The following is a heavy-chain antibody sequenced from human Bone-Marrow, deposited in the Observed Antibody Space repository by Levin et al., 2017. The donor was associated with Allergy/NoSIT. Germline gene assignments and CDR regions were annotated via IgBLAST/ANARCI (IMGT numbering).Heavy chain of an antibody. V-gene: IGHV1-18*01. CDR1: GYTFTSYG. CDR2: ISAYNGNT. Sequence: ASVKVSCKASGYTFTSYGISWVRQAPGQGLEWMGWISAYNGNTNYAQKLQGRVTMTTDTSTSTAYMELRSLRSDDTAVYYCARDIRIGDIVGATKGGYYYYGMDGWGQGTTVTVSS. CDR3: ARDIRIGDIVGATKGGYYYYGMDG. J-gene: IGHJ6*02. D-gene: IGHD1-26*01.